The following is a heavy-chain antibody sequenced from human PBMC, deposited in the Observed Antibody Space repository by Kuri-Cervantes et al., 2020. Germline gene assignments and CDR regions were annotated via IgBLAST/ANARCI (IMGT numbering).Heavy chain of an antibody. D-gene: IGHD3-22*01. J-gene: IGHJ4*02. CDR2: ISSSSSTI. CDR3: ARARDSSGLNTLDY. V-gene: IGHV3-48*02. Sequence: GGSLRLSCAASGFTFSSYSMNWVRQAPGKGLEWVSYISSSSSTIYYADSVKGRFTISRDNAKNSLYLQMNSLRDEDTAVYYCARARDSSGLNTLDYWGQGTLVTVSS. CDR1: GFTFSSYS.